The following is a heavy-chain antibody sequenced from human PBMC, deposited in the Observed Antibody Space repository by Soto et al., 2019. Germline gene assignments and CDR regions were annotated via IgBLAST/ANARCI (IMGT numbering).Heavy chain of an antibody. J-gene: IGHJ6*02. D-gene: IGHD3-3*01. CDR3: ARVLRFLNGMDV. CDR2: INHSGST. V-gene: IGHV4-34*01. CDR1: GGSFSGYY. Sequence: SETLSLTCAVYGGSFSGYYWSWIRQPPGKGLEWIGEINHSGSTNYSPSLKSRVTISVDTSKNQFSLKLSSVTAADTAVYYCARVLRFLNGMDVWGQGTTVTVSS.